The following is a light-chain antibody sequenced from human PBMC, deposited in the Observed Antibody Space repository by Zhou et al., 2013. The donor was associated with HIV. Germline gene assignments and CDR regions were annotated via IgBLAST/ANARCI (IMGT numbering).Light chain of an antibody. V-gene: IGKV3-11*01. J-gene: IGKJ4*01. Sequence: EIVLTQSPATLSLSPGERATLSCRASQSVGSYLAWYQQKPGQAPRLLIYDASNRATGIPGRFRGSGSGTDFTLTISRVEPEDFAVYYCQQYGDSLTFGGGTKVEIK. CDR3: QQYGDSLT. CDR1: QSVGSY. CDR2: DAS.